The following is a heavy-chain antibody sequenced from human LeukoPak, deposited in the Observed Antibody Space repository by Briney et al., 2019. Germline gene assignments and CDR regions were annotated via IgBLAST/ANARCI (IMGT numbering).Heavy chain of an antibody. CDR2: FYHSGRT. V-gene: IGHV4-38-2*01. J-gene: IGHJ5*02. CDR1: GYSLSRGYY. Sequence: SETLSLTCAVSGYSLSRGYYWGWIRQPPGKGLEWIGSFYHSGRTYYNPSLKSQVTISVDTSKNQFSLKLSSVAAADTAVYYCARGASPGDWFDPWGQGTLVTVSS. CDR3: ARGASPGDWFDP. D-gene: IGHD3-10*01.